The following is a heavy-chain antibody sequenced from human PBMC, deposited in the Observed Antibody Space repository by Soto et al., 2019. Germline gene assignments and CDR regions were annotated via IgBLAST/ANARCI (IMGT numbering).Heavy chain of an antibody. CDR3: ASPLRYDFWSGYGFDY. J-gene: IGHJ4*02. Sequence: PGESLKISCQGSGYTFSSYWIGWVRQMPGKGLEWMGIIYPGDSDTRYSPSFQGQVTISADKSISTAYLQWSSLKASDTAMYYCASPLRYDFWSGYGFDYWGQGTLVTVSS. D-gene: IGHD3-3*01. V-gene: IGHV5-51*01. CDR2: IYPGDSDT. CDR1: GYTFSSYW.